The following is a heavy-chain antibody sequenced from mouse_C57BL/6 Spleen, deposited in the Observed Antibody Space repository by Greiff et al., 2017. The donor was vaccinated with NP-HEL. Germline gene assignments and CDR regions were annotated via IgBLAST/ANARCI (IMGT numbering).Heavy chain of an antibody. V-gene: IGHV1-66*01. CDR2: IYPGSGNT. CDR3: AREGIYYGNYWFAY. J-gene: IGHJ3*01. D-gene: IGHD2-1*01. CDR1: GYSFTSYY. Sequence: VQLQQSGPELVKPGASVKISCKASGYSFTSYYIHWVKQRPGQGLEWIGWIYPGSGNTKYNEKFKGKATLTADTSSSTAYMQLSSLTSEDSAVYYCAREGIYYGNYWFAYWGQGTLVTVSA.